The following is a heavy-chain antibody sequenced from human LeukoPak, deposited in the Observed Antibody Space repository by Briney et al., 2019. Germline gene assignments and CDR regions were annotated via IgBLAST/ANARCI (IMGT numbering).Heavy chain of an antibody. J-gene: IGHJ4*02. V-gene: IGHV3-23*01. CDR1: GLTFSTYA. CDR2: ISGSGGTT. D-gene: IGHD1-7*01. CDR3: AKNAVSGTTDCRFDY. Sequence: PGGSLRLSCAASGLTFSTYAMSWVRQAPGKGLEWVSAISGSGGTTYYADSEKGRFTISRDNSKNTLYLQMNSLRAEDTAVYYCAKNAVSGTTDCRFDYWGQGTMVTVSS.